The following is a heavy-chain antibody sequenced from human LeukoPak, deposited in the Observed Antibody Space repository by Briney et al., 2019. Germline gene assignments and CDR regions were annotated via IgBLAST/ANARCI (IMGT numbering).Heavy chain of an antibody. D-gene: IGHD1-26*01. CDR3: TRDRELGF. Sequence: SETLSLTCAVSGGSISSGGYSWSWIRQPPGKGLEWIGYIYHSGSTYYNPSLKSRVTISVDRSKNQFSLKLSSVTAADTAVYYCTRDRELGFWGQGTLVTVSS. V-gene: IGHV4-30-2*01. J-gene: IGHJ4*02. CDR1: GGSISSGGYS. CDR2: IYHSGST.